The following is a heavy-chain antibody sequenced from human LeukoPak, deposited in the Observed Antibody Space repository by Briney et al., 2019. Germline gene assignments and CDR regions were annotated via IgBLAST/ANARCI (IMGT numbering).Heavy chain of an antibody. CDR3: AKDRYGTYYYDSSGYYSPILGY. V-gene: IGHV3-23*01. CDR2: ISGSGGST. CDR1: GFTFSSYG. D-gene: IGHD3-22*01. Sequence: GGTLRLSCAASGFTFSSYGMSWVRQAPGEGLEWVSAISGSGGSTYYADSVKGRFTISRDNSKNTLYLQMNSLRAEDTAVYYCAKDRYGTYYYDSSGYYSPILGYWGQGTLVTVSS. J-gene: IGHJ4*02.